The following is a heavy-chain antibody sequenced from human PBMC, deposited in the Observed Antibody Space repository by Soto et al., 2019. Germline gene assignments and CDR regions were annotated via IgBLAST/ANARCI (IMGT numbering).Heavy chain of an antibody. CDR3: ARDGPDYDGMDV. J-gene: IGHJ6*02. CDR1: GGSITNTWYY. Sequence: SETLSLTCSVSGGSITNTWYYWNCNRQSPGKGLEWVGSIDCSGGTCYNPSAKSRVIISAVSSKNLFTLKLRSVTGADTALYFVARDGPDYDGMDVWGQGTMVTVSS. CDR2: IDCSGGT. V-gene: IGHV4-30-4*01.